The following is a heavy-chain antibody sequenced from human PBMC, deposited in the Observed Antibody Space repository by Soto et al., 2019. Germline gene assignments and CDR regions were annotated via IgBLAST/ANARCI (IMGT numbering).Heavy chain of an antibody. CDR2: INPSGGST. CDR1: GYTFATYY. J-gene: IGHJ4*02. D-gene: IGHD4-17*01. CDR3: ARTLYGDNVDD. V-gene: IGHV1-46*01. Sequence: ASVKVSCKTSGYTFATYYIHWVRQAPGQGLEWVGIINPSGGSTNYAQNFQGRVTMTTDTSTSTVYMELSSLRSEDTAVYYCARTLYGDNVDDWGQGTLVTVSS.